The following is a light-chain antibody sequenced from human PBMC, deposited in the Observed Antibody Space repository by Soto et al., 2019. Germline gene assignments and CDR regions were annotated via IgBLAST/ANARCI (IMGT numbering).Light chain of an antibody. CDR2: WAS. CDR3: QQYYSSPPIT. J-gene: IGKJ5*01. V-gene: IGKV4-1*01. Sequence: IVRTHSRDSLAVSLGERATINCKSSQSVLYSSDNKNYLAWYQQKPGQPPKLLIYWASTRESGVPDRFSGSGSGTDFTLTISSLQAEDVAVYYCQQYYSSPPITFGQGTRLEIK. CDR1: QSVLYSSDNKNY.